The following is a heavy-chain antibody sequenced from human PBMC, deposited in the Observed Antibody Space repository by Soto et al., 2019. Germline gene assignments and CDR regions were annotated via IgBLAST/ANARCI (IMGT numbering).Heavy chain of an antibody. CDR1: GYTFTGYY. CDR3: AREAGSEWGGGIYYYYMDV. V-gene: IGHV1-2*04. J-gene: IGHJ6*03. Sequence: ASVKVSCKASGYTFTGYYMHWVRQAPGQGLEWMGWINPNSGGTNYAQKFQGWVTMTRDTSISTAYMELSRLRSDDTAVYYCAREAGSEWGGGIYYYYMDVWGKGTTVTVSS. CDR2: INPNSGGT. D-gene: IGHD1-26*01.